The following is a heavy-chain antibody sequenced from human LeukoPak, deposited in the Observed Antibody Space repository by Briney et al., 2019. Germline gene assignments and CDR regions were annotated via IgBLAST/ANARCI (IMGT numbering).Heavy chain of an antibody. Sequence: SETLSLTCTVSGGSISSSSYFWGWIRQPPGKGLEWIGSIYYSGSTYYNPSLKSRVTISVDTSKNQFSLKLSSVTAADTAVYYCARGVSARFAPWGQETLVTVSS. CDR2: IYYSGST. CDR1: GGSISSSSYF. CDR3: ARGVSARFAP. V-gene: IGHV4-39*07. J-gene: IGHJ5*02.